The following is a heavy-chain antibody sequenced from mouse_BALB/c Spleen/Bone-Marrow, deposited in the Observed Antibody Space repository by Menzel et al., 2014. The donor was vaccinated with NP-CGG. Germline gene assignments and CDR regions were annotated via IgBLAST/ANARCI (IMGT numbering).Heavy chain of an antibody. CDR1: GYSFTGYT. Sequence: EVQLVESGPELVKPGASMKISCKASGYSFTGYTMNWVKQSHGKNLEWIGLINPYNGGTSYNQKFKGKATLTVDKSSSTAYMELPSLTSEDSAVYYCARGISTMITAWFAYWGQGTLVTVSA. CDR2: INPYNGGT. V-gene: IGHV1-18*01. D-gene: IGHD2-4*01. CDR3: ARGISTMITAWFAY. J-gene: IGHJ3*01.